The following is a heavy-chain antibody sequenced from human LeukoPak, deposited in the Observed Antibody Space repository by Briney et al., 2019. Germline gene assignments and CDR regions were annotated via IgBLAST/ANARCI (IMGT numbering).Heavy chain of an antibody. D-gene: IGHD6-19*01. J-gene: IGHJ6*02. V-gene: IGHV3-21*01. CDR3: GTIAVAGYYYYGMDV. CDR1: GFTFSSYS. Sequence: PGGSLRLSCAASGFTFSSYSMNWVRRAPGKGLEWVSSISSSSYIYYADSVKGRFTISRDNAKNSLYLQMNSLRAEDTAVYYCGTIAVAGYYYYGMDVWGQGTTVTVSS. CDR2: ISSSSYI.